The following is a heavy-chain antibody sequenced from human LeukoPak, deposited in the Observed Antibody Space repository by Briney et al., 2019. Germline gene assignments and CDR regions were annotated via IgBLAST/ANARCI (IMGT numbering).Heavy chain of an antibody. CDR1: GFSLSTSGMC. J-gene: IGHJ4*02. CDR2: IDWDDDK. V-gene: IGHV2-70*11. CDR3: ARAYYYGSGSSGIGY. D-gene: IGHD3-10*01. Sequence: SGPALVKPTPTLTLTCTLSGFSLSTSGMCVSWIRQPPGKALEWLARIDWDDDKYYSTSLKTRLTISKDTSKNQVVLTMTNMDPVDTATYYCARAYYYGSGSSGIGYWGQGTLVTVSS.